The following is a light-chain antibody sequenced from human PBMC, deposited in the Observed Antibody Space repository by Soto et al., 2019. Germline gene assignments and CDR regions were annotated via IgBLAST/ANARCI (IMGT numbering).Light chain of an antibody. CDR1: SSSIGSNS. CDR2: TND. Sequence: QSVLTQPPSMAGTPGQRVTISCSGSSSSIGSNSVNWYQQLPGTAPKLLIYTNDQRPSGVPDRFSGSKSGTSASLAISGLQSEDESDYYCAAWDDSLNGPVLFGGGTKLTVL. J-gene: IGLJ2*01. V-gene: IGLV1-44*01. CDR3: AAWDDSLNGPVL.